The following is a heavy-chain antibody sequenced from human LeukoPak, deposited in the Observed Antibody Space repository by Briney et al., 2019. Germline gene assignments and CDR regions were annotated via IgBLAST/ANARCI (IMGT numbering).Heavy chain of an antibody. D-gene: IGHD2-2*01. CDR2: ISSSSYT. V-gene: IGHV3-11*06. J-gene: IGHJ5*02. CDR3: ARDHRMIQYCSSTSCYDYNWFDP. CDR1: GFTFSDYY. Sequence: GGSLRLSCAASGFTFSDYYMSWIRQAPGKGLEWVSYISSSSYTNYADSVKGRFTISRDNAKNSLYLQMNSLRAEDTAVYYCARDHRMIQYCSSTSCYDYNWFDPWGQGTLVTVSS.